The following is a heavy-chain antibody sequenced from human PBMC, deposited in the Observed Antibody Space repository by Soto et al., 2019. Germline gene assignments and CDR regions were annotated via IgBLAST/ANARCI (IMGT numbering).Heavy chain of an antibody. Sequence: SETLSLTCTVSGGSISSYYWSWIRQPPGKGLEWIGYIYYGGSTNYNPSLKSRVTISVDTSKNQFSLKLSSVTAADTAVYYCARDAAGYSSSWPGNWFDPWGRGTLVTVSS. J-gene: IGHJ5*02. CDR1: GGSISSYY. V-gene: IGHV4-59*01. CDR3: ARDAAGYSSSWPGNWFDP. CDR2: IYYGGST. D-gene: IGHD6-13*01.